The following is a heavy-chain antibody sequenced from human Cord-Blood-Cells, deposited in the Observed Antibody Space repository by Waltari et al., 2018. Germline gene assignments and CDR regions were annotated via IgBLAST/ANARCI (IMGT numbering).Heavy chain of an antibody. V-gene: IGHV4-59*01. CDR1: GGSISSYY. CDR3: ARVLKQQLVFDY. J-gene: IGHJ4*02. CDR2: IYYSGST. Sequence: QVQLQESGPGLVKPSETLSLTCTVSGGSISSYYWRWIRQPPGKGLEWIGYIYYSGSTNYNPSLKSRVTISVDTSKNQFSLKLSSVTAADTAVYYCARVLKQQLVFDYWGQGTLVTVSS. D-gene: IGHD6-13*01.